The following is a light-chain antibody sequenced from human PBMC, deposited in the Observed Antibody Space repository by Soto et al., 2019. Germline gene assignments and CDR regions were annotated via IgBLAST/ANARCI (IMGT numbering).Light chain of an antibody. J-gene: IGKJ5*01. V-gene: IGKV3-20*01. CDR2: GTS. Sequence: EIVMTQSPAILSVSPGETGTLSCRASQDIGTKLAWYQQKPGQAPRLLIYGTSNRATGIPDRFSGSGSGTDFTLTISRLEPEDFAVYYCQQYGSSLYTFGQGTRLEIK. CDR1: QDIGTK. CDR3: QQYGSSLYT.